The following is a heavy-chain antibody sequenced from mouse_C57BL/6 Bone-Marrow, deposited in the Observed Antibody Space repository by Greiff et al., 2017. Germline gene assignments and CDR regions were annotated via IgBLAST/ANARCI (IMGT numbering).Heavy chain of an antibody. V-gene: IGHV6-3*01. CDR3: TENSNPFAY. D-gene: IGHD2-5*01. Sequence: EVKVEESGGGLVQPGGSMKLSCVASGFTFSNYWMNWVRQSPEKGLEWVAQIRLKSDNYATHYAESVKGRFTISRDDSKSSVYLQMNNLRAEDTGIYYCTENSNPFAYWGQGTLVTVSA. CDR1: GFTFSNYW. CDR2: IRLKSDNYAT. J-gene: IGHJ3*01.